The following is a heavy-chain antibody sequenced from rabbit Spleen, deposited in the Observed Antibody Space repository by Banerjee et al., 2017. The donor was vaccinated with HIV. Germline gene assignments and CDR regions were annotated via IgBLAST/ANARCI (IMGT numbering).Heavy chain of an antibody. D-gene: IGHD8-1*01. J-gene: IGHJ4*01. V-gene: IGHV1S45*01. CDR2: IYTGNAKT. CDR1: GFSFGRNYD. Sequence: QEQLVESGGGLVQPGASLTLTCTASGFSFGRNYDMCWVRQAPGKGLEWIGCIYTGNAKTYYASWARGRVTISKTSSPTVTLQMTSLTVADTATYFCARDAGSGPYIDGYFSLWGPGTLVTVS. CDR3: ARDAGSGPYIDGYFSL.